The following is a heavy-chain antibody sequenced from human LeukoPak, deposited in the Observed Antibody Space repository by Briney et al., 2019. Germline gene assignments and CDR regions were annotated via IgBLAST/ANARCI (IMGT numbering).Heavy chain of an antibody. Sequence: ASVKVSCKASGYTFTSYYVQWERQAPGQWLEWMGIINPSGGSTSYAQKFQGRVTMTRDTSTSTVYMELSSLRSEDTAVYYCARGREGAGILHWGQGTLVTVSS. CDR3: ARGREGAGILH. CDR1: GYTFTSYY. D-gene: IGHD6-13*01. CDR2: INPSGGST. V-gene: IGHV1-46*01. J-gene: IGHJ4*02.